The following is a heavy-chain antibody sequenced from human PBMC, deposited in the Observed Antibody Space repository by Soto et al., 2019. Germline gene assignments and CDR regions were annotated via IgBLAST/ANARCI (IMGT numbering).Heavy chain of an antibody. J-gene: IGHJ5*02. Sequence: QVQLQESGPGLVKPSATLSLTCTVSGGSISSYYWSWVRQPPGKGLEWRGYINYSGSTNFNPTIKSRATISVDTSKNQCAPEPSVVTSADNAVDYCAGREGDNYRFDPWGRGTLVTVSS. V-gene: IGHV4-59*01. D-gene: IGHD5-12*01. CDR1: GGSISSYY. CDR2: INYSGST. CDR3: AGREGDNYRFDP.